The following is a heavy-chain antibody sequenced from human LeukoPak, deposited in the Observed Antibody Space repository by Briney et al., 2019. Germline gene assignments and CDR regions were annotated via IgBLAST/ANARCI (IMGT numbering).Heavy chain of an antibody. D-gene: IGHD6-13*01. Sequence: ASVKVSCKASGYTFSSYDINWVRQATGQGLEWMGWMNPNSGNTGYAQKFQGRVTMTRNTSISTAYMELSSLRSEDTAVYYCARADSSSWSRTPGGNWFDPWGQGTLVTVSS. J-gene: IGHJ5*02. CDR1: GYTFSSYD. V-gene: IGHV1-8*01. CDR2: MNPNSGNT. CDR3: ARADSSSWSRTPGGNWFDP.